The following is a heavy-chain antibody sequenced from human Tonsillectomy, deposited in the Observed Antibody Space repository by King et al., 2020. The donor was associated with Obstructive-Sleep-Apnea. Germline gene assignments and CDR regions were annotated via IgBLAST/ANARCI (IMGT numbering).Heavy chain of an antibody. J-gene: IGHJ4*02. V-gene: IGHV5-10-1*01. CDR2: IDLSDSYT. CDR3: AGRESGDY. CDR1: VYSFTSYW. D-gene: IGHD3-10*01. Sequence: VQLVESGAEVKNPGESLRISCKGSVYSFTSYWISGLRQMPGKGLERMGRIDLSDSYTNYSPSFQGHVTISADKSLSTAYLQWSSLKASDTAMYYCAGRESGDYWGQGTLVTVSS.